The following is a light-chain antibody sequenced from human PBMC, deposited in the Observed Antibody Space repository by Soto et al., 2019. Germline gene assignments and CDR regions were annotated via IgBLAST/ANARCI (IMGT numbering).Light chain of an antibody. V-gene: IGLV2-14*01. CDR3: SSYTSGTTLYV. CDR2: ASS. J-gene: IGLJ1*01. Sequence: QSALTQPASVSGSPGQSITISCTGTSSDVGGYNYVSWYQHHAGKAPRVMIYASSNRPSGVSHRFSGSRSGNTASLTISGLQAEDEADYYCSSYTSGTTLYVFGTGTKLTVL. CDR1: SSDVGGYNY.